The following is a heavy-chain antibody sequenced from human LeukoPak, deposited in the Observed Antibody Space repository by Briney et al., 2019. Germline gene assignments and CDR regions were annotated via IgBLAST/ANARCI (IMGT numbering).Heavy chain of an antibody. D-gene: IGHD3-10*01. CDR1: GFTFSTYW. Sequence: GGSLRLSCAASGFTFSTYWMSWVRQAPGKGLEWVANIKKDGSEKYYVDSVKGRFTISRDNAKNSLYLQMNSLRAGDTAMYYCARDAGSGSLFDYWGQGTLVTVSS. J-gene: IGHJ4*02. V-gene: IGHV3-7*05. CDR3: ARDAGSGSLFDY. CDR2: IKKDGSEK.